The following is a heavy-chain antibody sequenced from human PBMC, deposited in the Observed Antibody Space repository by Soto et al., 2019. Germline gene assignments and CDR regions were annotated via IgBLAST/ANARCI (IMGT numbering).Heavy chain of an antibody. J-gene: IGHJ6*02. CDR2: IIPIFGTA. CDR1: GGTFSSYA. Sequence: ASVKVSCKASGGTFSSYAISWVRQAPGQGLEWMGGIIPIFGTANYAQKFQGRVTITADESTSTAYMELSSLRSEDTAVYYCASRFVGPDHYYYYYGMDVWGQGTTVTVSS. CDR3: ASRFVGPDHYYYYYGMDV. V-gene: IGHV1-69*13.